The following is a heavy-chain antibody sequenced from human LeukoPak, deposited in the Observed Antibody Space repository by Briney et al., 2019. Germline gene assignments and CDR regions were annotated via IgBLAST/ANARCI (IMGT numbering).Heavy chain of an antibody. J-gene: IGHJ6*02. CDR1: GGSFSGYY. Sequence: SETLSLTCAVYGGSFSGYYWSWIRQPPGKGLEWIGEINHSGSTNYNPSLKSRVTISVDTSKNQFSLKLSSETAADTAVYYCARARSGSSYYYGMDVWGQGTTVTVSS. CDR2: INHSGST. CDR3: ARARSGSSYYYGMDV. D-gene: IGHD3-10*01. V-gene: IGHV4-34*01.